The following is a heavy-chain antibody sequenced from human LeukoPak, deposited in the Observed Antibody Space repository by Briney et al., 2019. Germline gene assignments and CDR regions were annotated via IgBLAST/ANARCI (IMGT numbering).Heavy chain of an antibody. J-gene: IGHJ5*02. CDR2: INHSENT. D-gene: IGHD2-8*01. Sequence: SETLSLTCAVYGGSFTGYYWSWIRQPPEKGLEWIGEINHSENTNYNSSLKSRVTISVDMSKKQFSLKLSSVTAADTAVYYCARHVGPEWGFDPWGQGTLVTVSS. V-gene: IGHV4-34*01. CDR3: ARHVGPEWGFDP. CDR1: GGSFTGYY.